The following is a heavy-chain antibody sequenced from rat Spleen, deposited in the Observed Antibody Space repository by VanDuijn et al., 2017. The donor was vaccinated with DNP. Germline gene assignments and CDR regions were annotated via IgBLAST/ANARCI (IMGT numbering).Heavy chain of an antibody. CDR1: GYSITSNY. CDR3: ERQPSGIDY. D-gene: IGHD1-4*01. CDR2: ISYSGST. V-gene: IGHV3-1*01. J-gene: IGHJ2*01. Sequence: EVQLQESGPGLVKPSQSLSLTCSVTGYSITSNYWGWIRKFPGDKMEWIGHISYSGSTTYNPSLESRISITRDTSKNQFFLHVNSVTTADAATYYCERQPSGIDYWGQGVMVIVSS.